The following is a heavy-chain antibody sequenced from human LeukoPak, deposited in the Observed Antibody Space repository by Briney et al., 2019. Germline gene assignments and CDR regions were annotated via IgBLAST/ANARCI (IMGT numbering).Heavy chain of an antibody. CDR3: ERLPYYYDSSGYYYFSFDY. CDR2: INHSGST. D-gene: IGHD3-22*01. CDR1: GGSFSGYY. J-gene: IGHJ4*02. Sequence: SETLSLTCAVYGGSFSGYYWSWIRQPPGKGLEWIGEINHSGSTNYNPSLKSRVTISVDTSKNQFSLKLSSVTAADTAVYYCERLPYYYDSSGYYYFSFDYWGQGTLVTVSS. V-gene: IGHV4-34*01.